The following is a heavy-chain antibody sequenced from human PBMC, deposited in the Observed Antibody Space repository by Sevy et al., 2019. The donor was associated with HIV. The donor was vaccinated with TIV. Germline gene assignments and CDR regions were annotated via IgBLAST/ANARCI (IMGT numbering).Heavy chain of an antibody. Sequence: GALRLSCAASGFTFSDYYMSWIRQAPGKGLEWVSYISSSSSYTNYADSVKGRFTISRDNAKNLLYLQMNSLRAEDTAVYYCARVCHTADRNYYYYMDVWGKGTTVTVSS. CDR3: ARVCHTADRNYYYYMDV. J-gene: IGHJ6*03. CDR2: ISSSSSYT. CDR1: GFTFSDYY. D-gene: IGHD5-18*01. V-gene: IGHV3-11*06.